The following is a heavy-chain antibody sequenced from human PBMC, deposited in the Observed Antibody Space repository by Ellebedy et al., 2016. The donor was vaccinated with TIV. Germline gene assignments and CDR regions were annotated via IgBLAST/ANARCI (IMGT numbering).Heavy chain of an antibody. CDR2: ISAYNGNT. D-gene: IGHD3-3*01. V-gene: IGHV1-18*01. Sequence: ASVKVSCXASGYTFTSYGISWVRRAPGQGLEWMGWISAYNGNTKYAQKLQGRVTMTTDTSTSTAYMELRSLRSDDTAVYYCARTHYDLVPWLGYWGQGTLVTVSS. CDR1: GYTFTSYG. J-gene: IGHJ4*02. CDR3: ARTHYDLVPWLGY.